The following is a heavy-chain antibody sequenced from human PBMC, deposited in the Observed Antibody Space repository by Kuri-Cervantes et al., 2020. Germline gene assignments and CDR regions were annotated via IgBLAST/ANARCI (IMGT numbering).Heavy chain of an antibody. Sequence: GESLKISCAASGFTVSSNYMSWVRQAPGKGLEWVSVIYIGGSTYYADSVKGRFTISRDNSQNTLYLQMNSLRAEDTAVYYCARGGRGRGGFDYWGQGTLVTVSS. V-gene: IGHV3-53*01. D-gene: IGHD2-15*01. CDR3: ARGGRGRGGFDY. CDR1: GFTVSSNY. J-gene: IGHJ4*02. CDR2: IYIGGST.